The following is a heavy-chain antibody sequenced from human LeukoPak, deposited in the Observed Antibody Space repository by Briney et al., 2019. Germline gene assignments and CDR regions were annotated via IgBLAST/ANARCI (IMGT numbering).Heavy chain of an antibody. D-gene: IGHD5-12*01. J-gene: IGHJ4*02. CDR1: GGSISSSSYY. Sequence: SETLSLTCTVSGGSISSSSYYWGWIRQPPGKGLEWIGSIYYSGSTYYNPSLKSRVIISVDTSKNQFSLKLSSVTAADTAVYYCARQTEWLRLLSFDYWGQGTLVTVSS. CDR2: IYYSGST. CDR3: ARQTEWLRLLSFDY. V-gene: IGHV4-39*01.